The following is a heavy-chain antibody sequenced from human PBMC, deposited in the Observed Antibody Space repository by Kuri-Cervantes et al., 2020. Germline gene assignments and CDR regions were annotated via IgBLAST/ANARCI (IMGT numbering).Heavy chain of an antibody. CDR2: IRYDGNNK. CDR3: ARDGYSYGTDY. Sequence: GGSLRLSCAASGFTFSSYGMHWVRQAPGKGLEWVSFIRYDGNNKYFADSVKGRFTISRDNSKNTLYLQMNSLRAEDTAVYYCARDGYSYGTDYWGQGTLVTVSS. D-gene: IGHD5-18*01. CDR1: GFTFSSYG. J-gene: IGHJ4*02. V-gene: IGHV3-30*02.